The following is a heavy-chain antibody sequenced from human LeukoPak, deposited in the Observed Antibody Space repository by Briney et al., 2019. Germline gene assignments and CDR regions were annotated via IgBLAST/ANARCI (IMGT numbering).Heavy chain of an antibody. Sequence: GSVKVSCKASGYTFTNYFMHWVRQAPGQGGEGVGIINPNCGSKSYAQEFEGRVTLTRDTSPSTAYMELRSLRSEDTAVYYCARDAFLSGSLSPVDYWGQGSLVTVSS. V-gene: IGHV1-46*01. D-gene: IGHD1-26*01. CDR2: INPNCGSK. CDR3: ARDAFLSGSLSPVDY. J-gene: IGHJ4*02. CDR1: GYTFTNYF.